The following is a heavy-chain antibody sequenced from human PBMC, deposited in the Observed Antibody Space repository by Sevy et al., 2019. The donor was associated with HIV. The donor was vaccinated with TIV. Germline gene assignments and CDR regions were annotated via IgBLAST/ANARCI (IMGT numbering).Heavy chain of an antibody. J-gene: IGHJ5*02. CDR3: ATSGGET. Sequence: GGSLRLSCAASGFTFSSYWMNWIRQAPGKGLEWVANIKEDGSEKYYVDSVKGRFTISRDNAKNSLYLEMNTLRAEDTAVYYCATSGGETWGQGTLVTVSS. V-gene: IGHV3-7*01. CDR1: GFTFSSYW. D-gene: IGHD3-16*01. CDR2: IKEDGSEK.